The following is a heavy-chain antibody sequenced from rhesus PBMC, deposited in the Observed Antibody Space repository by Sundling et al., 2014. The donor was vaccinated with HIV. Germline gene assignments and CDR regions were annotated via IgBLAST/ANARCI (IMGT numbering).Heavy chain of an antibody. CDR3: ARVPGLRGSWLYGLDS. CDR2: IYSNSEST. Sequence: QVQLQESGPGLVKPSETLSLTCAVSGGSISGGYYWSWIRQPPGKGLEWIGGIYSNSESTNYKPSLKSRVTLSVDTSKNQFSLKLSSVIAADTAVYYCARVPGLRGSWLYGLDSWGQGLSITVSS. CDR1: GGSISGGYY. J-gene: IGHJ6*01. V-gene: IGHV4S13*01. D-gene: IGHD6-25*01.